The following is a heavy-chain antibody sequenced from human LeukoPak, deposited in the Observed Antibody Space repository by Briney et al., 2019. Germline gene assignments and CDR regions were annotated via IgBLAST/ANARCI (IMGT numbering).Heavy chain of an antibody. CDR1: GFTLSSYA. V-gene: IGHV3-64*01. D-gene: IGHD1-26*01. J-gene: IGHJ4*02. CDR2: INDAGTTT. CDR3: ARDLSGSYSFDY. Sequence: GGSLRLSCVVSGFTLSSYAMHWVRQAPGKGLEYVSGINDAGTTTYYANSVKGRFTISRDISNNTLYLQMGSLRAEDMAVYYCARDLSGSYSFDYWGQGTLVTVSS.